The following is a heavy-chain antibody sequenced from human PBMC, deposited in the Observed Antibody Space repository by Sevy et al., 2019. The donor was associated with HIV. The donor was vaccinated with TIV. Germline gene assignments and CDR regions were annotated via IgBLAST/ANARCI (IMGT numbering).Heavy chain of an antibody. V-gene: IGHV3-23*01. CDR1: GLIFSNYA. CDR3: AKDFYGSGSYYSTDC. J-gene: IGHJ4*02. D-gene: IGHD3-10*01. Sequence: GGSLRLSCAASGLIFSNYAMNWVRQAPGKGLEWVSTISGSGDNTYYAESVKGRFTIFRDNSKNTVYLQMNSLRAEDTAVYYCAKDFYGSGSYYSTDCWGQGTLVTVS. CDR2: ISGSGDNT.